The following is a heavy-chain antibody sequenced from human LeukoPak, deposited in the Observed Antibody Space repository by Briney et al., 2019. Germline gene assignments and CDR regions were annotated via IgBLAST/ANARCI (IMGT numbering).Heavy chain of an antibody. V-gene: IGHV5-51*01. Sequence: GESLKISCKGFGYNFTNFWTGWVRQMPGKGLEWMGIIYPGDSDTRYSPSFQGQVTISADKSISTAYLQWSSLKASDTAMYYCARTRYYGSSYNYMDVWGKGTTVTVSS. CDR1: GYNFTNFW. CDR2: IYPGDSDT. J-gene: IGHJ6*03. D-gene: IGHD3-10*01. CDR3: ARTRYYGSSYNYMDV.